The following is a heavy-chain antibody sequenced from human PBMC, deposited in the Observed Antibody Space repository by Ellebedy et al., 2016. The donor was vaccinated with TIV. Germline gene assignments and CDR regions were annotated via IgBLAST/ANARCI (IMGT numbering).Heavy chain of an antibody. Sequence: SETLSLTXSVSGDSISSYYWTWIRQPAGKGLEWIGRIYTSGISNYNPSLKSRVTMSVDTAKNQFSLGLTSVTAADTAVYYCAREASRGSFFANWGQGTLVTVFS. CDR2: IYTSGIS. V-gene: IGHV4-4*07. CDR1: GDSISSYY. J-gene: IGHJ4*02. CDR3: AREASRGSFFAN. D-gene: IGHD1-1*01.